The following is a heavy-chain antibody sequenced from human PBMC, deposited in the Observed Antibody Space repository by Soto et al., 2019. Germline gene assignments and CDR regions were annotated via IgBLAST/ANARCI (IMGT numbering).Heavy chain of an antibody. D-gene: IGHD1-1*01. V-gene: IGHV4-39*02. CDR2: ISYSGST. J-gene: IGHJ6*02. CDR3: ARLGTYDGMDV. CDR1: GGSISSCNCY. Sequence: QLQLQESGPGLVKPSETLSLSCTVSGGSISSCNCYWSWIRQPPGKGLEWIGSISYSGSTYYNPSLNSRLTVSVDTSKNHFSLKLNSVTAADTAVYYCARLGTYDGMDVWGQGTTVTVSS.